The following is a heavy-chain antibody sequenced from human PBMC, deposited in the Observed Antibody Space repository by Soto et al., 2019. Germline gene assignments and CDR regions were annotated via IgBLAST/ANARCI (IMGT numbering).Heavy chain of an antibody. Sequence: VLLVESGGGVVQPGRSLRLSCAASGFTFSDYAMHWVRQAPGKGLEWVAVVSHDGRNTHYADSVKGRFTISRDSSKNTVSLEMTTLRAEDTAVYYGAKGGRQWLVTSYFNYWGQGALVTVSS. CDR3: AKGGRQWLVTSYFNY. V-gene: IGHV3-30*18. CDR1: GFTFSDYA. CDR2: VSHDGRNT. D-gene: IGHD6-19*01. J-gene: IGHJ4*02.